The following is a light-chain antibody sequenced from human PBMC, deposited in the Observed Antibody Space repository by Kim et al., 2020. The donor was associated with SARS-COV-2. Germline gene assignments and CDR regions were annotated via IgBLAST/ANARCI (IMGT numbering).Light chain of an antibody. CDR2: GAI. CDR3: QQANSFPTT. CDR1: QEITRY. Sequence: DIQMTQSPSSVSASVGDRVSITCRASQEITRYLAWYQQKPGKAPKLLVYGAINLQSGVPSRFSGAGSGTDFTLTISSLQPEDFATYYCQQANSFPTTFGQGTKVDIK. J-gene: IGKJ2*01. V-gene: IGKV1-12*01.